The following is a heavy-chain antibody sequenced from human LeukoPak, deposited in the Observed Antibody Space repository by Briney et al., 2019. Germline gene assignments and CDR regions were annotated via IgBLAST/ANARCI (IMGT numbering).Heavy chain of an antibody. CDR2: INHSGST. CDR1: GGSISSYY. CDR3: ARGRDYGDFGGFDY. Sequence: SETLSLTCTVSGGSISSYYWSWIRQPPGKGLEWIGEINHSGSTNYNPSLKSRVTISVDTSKNQFSLKLSSVTAADTAVYYCARGRDYGDFGGFDYWGQGTLVTVSS. V-gene: IGHV4-34*01. D-gene: IGHD4-17*01. J-gene: IGHJ4*02.